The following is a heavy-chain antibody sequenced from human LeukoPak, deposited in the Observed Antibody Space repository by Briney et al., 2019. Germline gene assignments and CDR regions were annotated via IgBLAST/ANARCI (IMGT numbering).Heavy chain of an antibody. Sequence: SETLSLTCTVSGGSISSYYWSWIRQPPGKGLEWIGYIYYSGSTNYNPSLKSRVTISVDTSKNQFSLKLSSVTAADTAVYYCAREGSSSSMGYYYYMDAWGKGTTVTVSS. CDR2: IYYSGST. J-gene: IGHJ6*03. V-gene: IGHV4-59*01. CDR3: AREGSSSSMGYYYYMDA. CDR1: GGSISSYY. D-gene: IGHD6-6*01.